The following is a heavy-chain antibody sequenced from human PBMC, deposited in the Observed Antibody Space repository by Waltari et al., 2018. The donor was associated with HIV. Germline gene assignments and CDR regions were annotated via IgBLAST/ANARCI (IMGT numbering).Heavy chain of an antibody. J-gene: IGHJ6*02. D-gene: IGHD3-10*01. CDR3: AKDHPGNYYHIYGMDV. V-gene: IGHV3-23*01. CDR2: ISPASTNI. CDR1: GFAFSMFV. Sequence: EEQLFESGGGLVPPGGSLRLSCAASGFAFSMFVMNWVRQAPGKGPEWVSGISPASTNIYYADSVKGRFTIYRDNSRSTLYLQMNSLRAEDTATYYCAKDHPGNYYHIYGMDVWGQGTTVSVTS.